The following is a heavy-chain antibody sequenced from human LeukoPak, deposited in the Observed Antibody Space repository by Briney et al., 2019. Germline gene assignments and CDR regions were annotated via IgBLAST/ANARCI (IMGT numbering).Heavy chain of an antibody. CDR3: ARGELYSRAFDI. J-gene: IGHJ3*02. D-gene: IGHD1-7*01. Sequence: SETLSLTCTVSGGSISSYYWSWIRQPPGKGLEWIGYIYYSGSTNYNPSLKSRVTISVDTSKNQFSLKLSSVTAADTAVYYCARGELYSRAFDIWGQGTMVTVSS. V-gene: IGHV4-59*01. CDR2: IYYSGST. CDR1: GGSISSYY.